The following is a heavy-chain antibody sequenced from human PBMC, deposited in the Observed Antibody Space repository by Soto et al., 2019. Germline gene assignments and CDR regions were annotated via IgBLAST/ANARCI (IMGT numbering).Heavy chain of an antibody. CDR3: ARQVVAYCSGGSCYSPNRRWFDP. V-gene: IGHV4-39*01. D-gene: IGHD2-15*01. CDR2: IYYSGST. J-gene: IGHJ5*02. CDR1: GGSISSSSYY. Sequence: QLQLQESGPGLVKPSETLSLTCTVSGGSISSSSYYWGWIRQPPGKGLEWIGSIYYSGSTYYNPSLKSRVTISVDTSKNPCSLKLSSVTAADTAVYYCARQVVAYCSGGSCYSPNRRWFDPWGQGTLVTVSS.